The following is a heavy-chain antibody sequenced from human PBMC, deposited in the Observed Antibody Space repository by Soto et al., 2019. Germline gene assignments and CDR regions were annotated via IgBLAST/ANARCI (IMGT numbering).Heavy chain of an antibody. CDR2: ISAHNGNT. V-gene: IGHV1-18*01. CDR1: GYTFTSYG. D-gene: IGHD1-1*01. Sequence: QVHLVQSGAEVKKPGASVKVSCKASGYTFTSYGITWVRQAPGQGLEWMGWISAHNGNTDYAQKLQGRVIVTRDTSTSTAYMELRSLISDDTAVYYCARGRNGDYWGQGAQVTVSS. J-gene: IGHJ4*02. CDR3: ARGRNGDY.